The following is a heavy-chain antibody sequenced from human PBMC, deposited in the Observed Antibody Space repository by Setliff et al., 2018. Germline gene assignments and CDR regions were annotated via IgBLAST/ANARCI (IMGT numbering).Heavy chain of an antibody. CDR1: GASINSGSYY. CDR3: ARSGMPRLLYVGY. Sequence: SETLSLTCTVSGASINSGSYYWNWIRQPAGKGLEWIGHIYTSGSTNYNPSLKSRVTISLDTSKNQFSLKLSFVTAADTAVYYCARSGMPRLLYVGYWGLGTLVTVSS. V-gene: IGHV4-61*09. D-gene: IGHD2-21*01. J-gene: IGHJ4*02. CDR2: IYTSGST.